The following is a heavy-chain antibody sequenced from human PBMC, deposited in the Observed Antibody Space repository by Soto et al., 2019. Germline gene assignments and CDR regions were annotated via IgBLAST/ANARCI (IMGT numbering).Heavy chain of an antibody. CDR3: ARWMVAASNRTHYYYGMDV. J-gene: IGHJ6*02. V-gene: IGHV3-21*01. Sequence: KPGGSLRLSCAASGFTFSSYSMNWVRQAPGKGLEWVSSISSSISYIYYADSVKGRFTISRDNAKNSLYLQMNSLRAEDTAVYYCARWMVAASNRTHYYYGMDVWGQGTRVTVSS. CDR2: ISSSISYI. CDR1: GFTFSSYS. D-gene: IGHD2-15*01.